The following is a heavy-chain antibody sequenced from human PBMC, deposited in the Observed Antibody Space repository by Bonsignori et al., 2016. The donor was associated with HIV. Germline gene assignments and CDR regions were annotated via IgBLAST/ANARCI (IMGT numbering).Heavy chain of an antibody. CDR2: ISSGGGII. D-gene: IGHD1-26*01. V-gene: IGHV3-11*01. J-gene: IGHJ4*02. CDR3: ARESGSYD. Sequence: RQAPGKGLEWISHISSGGGIIDYAHSVKGRFTISRDNAKSSVYLQMNRLRVEDTAVYYCARESGSYDWGQGTLVTVSS.